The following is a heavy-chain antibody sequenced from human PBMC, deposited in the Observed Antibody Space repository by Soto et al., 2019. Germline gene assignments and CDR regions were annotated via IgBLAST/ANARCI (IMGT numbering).Heavy chain of an antibody. CDR2: IYHSGST. J-gene: IGHJ4*02. V-gene: IGHV4-38-2*01. Sequence: SETLSLTCAVSGYSISSGYYWGWIRQPPGKGLEWIGSIYHSGSTYYNPSLKSRVTISVDLSKNQFSLRLSSVTTADTALYYCARTTAVPNTLRSRYFFDYWGQGTLVTVSS. D-gene: IGHD4-17*01. CDR3: ARTTAVPNTLRSRYFFDY. CDR1: GYSISSGYY.